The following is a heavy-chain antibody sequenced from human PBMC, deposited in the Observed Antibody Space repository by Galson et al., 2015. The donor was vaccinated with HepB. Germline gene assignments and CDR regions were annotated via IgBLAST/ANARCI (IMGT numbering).Heavy chain of an antibody. Sequence: QVQLQESGPGLVKPSETLSLTCTVSGYSISSGYYWGWIRQPPGKGLEWIGSIYHSGSTYYNPSLKSRVTISVDTSKNQFSLKLSSVTAADTAVYYCARVRTDFGEKTYYYYGMDVWGQGTTVTVSS. D-gene: IGHD3-10*01. CDR2: IYHSGST. CDR1: GYSISSGYY. CDR3: ARVRTDFGEKTYYYYGMDV. J-gene: IGHJ6*02. V-gene: IGHV4-38-2*02.